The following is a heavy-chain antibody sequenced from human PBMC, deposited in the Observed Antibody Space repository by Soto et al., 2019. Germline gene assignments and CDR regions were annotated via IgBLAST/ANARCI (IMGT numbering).Heavy chain of an antibody. CDR2: IYYSGST. CDR1: GGSISSSSYY. CDR3: ARQGLGGSSGWYENLSWFDP. Sequence: SETLSLTCTVSGGSISSSSYYWGWIRQPPGKGLEWIGSIYYSGSTYYNPSLKSRVTISVDTSKNQFSLKLSSVTAADTAVYYCARQGLGGSSGWYENLSWFDPWGQGTLVTVSS. D-gene: IGHD6-19*01. V-gene: IGHV4-39*01. J-gene: IGHJ5*02.